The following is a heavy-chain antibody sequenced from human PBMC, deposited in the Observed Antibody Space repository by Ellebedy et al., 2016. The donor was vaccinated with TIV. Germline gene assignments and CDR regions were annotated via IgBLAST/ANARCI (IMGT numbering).Heavy chain of an antibody. V-gene: IGHV3-23*01. CDR1: GFTFSDNA. CDR3: GKEILVVVTPALDH. J-gene: IGHJ4*02. Sequence: GESLKISCAASGFTFSDNAMTWVRQAPGKGLEWVSAITASGSRHYADSVKGRFTTSRANSKNTVYLQMSSLRAEDTAVYYCGKEILVVVTPALDHWGQGTLVTVSS. D-gene: IGHD3-22*01. CDR2: ITASGSR.